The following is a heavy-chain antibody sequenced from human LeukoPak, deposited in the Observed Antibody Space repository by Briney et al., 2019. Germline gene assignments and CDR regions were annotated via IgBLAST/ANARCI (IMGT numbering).Heavy chain of an antibody. V-gene: IGHV4-30-4*08. CDR3: ARGGAARSVAFDI. J-gene: IGHJ3*02. D-gene: IGHD2-15*01. CDR2: IYYSGIT. CDR1: GGSISSGDYY. Sequence: SETLSLTCTVSGGSISSGDYYWSSIRQPPGKGLEWIVYIYYSGITYYNPSLKSRVTISVDTSKNQFSLKLSSVTAADTAVYYCARGGAARSVAFDIWGQGTMVTVSS.